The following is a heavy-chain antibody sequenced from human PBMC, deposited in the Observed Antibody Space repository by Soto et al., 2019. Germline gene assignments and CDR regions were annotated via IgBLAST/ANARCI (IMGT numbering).Heavy chain of an antibody. J-gene: IGHJ6*04. CDR3: ARCGMYTSAPHSWCAL. D-gene: IGHD6-19*01. V-gene: IGHV1-18*01. CDR2: INPDTGNT. Sequence: SGQVSCTTSGYSFSDNGTNWVRQAPGHGLAWMGWINPDTGNTVYAQTFQGRVTMTTDTSTSTVFMDLRSLRTDDTAVYYCARCGMYTSAPHSWCALCGKGTPVTVSA. CDR1: GYSFSDNG.